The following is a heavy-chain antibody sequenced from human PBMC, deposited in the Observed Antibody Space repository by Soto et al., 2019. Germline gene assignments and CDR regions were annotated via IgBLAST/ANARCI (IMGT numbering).Heavy chain of an antibody. CDR3: AGQPYSYVYYYGMDV. D-gene: IGHD5-18*01. CDR2: IYSGGST. Sequence: PGGSLRLSCAASGFTVSSNYMSWVRQAPGKGLEWVSVIYSGGSTYYADSVKGRFTISRDNSKNTLYLQMNSLRAEDTAVYYCAGQPYSYVYYYGMDVWGQGTTVTVSS. J-gene: IGHJ6*02. CDR1: GFTVSSNY. V-gene: IGHV3-53*01.